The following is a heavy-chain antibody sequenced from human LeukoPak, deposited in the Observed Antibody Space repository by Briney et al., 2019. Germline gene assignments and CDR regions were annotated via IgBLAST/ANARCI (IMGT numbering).Heavy chain of an antibody. CDR2: IRSKANSYAT. Sequence: GGSLRLSCAASGFTFSGSAMHWVRQASGKELEWVGRIRSKANSYATAYAASVKGRFTISRDDSKNTAYLQMNSLKTEDTAVYYCTRHGAVGPPAWGQGTLVTVSS. CDR3: TRHGAVGPPA. CDR1: GFTFSGSA. D-gene: IGHD2-2*01. J-gene: IGHJ4*02. V-gene: IGHV3-73*01.